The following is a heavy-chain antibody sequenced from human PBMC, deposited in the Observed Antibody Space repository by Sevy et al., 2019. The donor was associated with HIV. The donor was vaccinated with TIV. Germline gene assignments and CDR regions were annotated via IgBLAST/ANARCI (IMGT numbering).Heavy chain of an antibody. D-gene: IGHD1-7*01. CDR3: ARGGPLVDGTLIPWGLDV. CDR1: GFTFSNYW. Sequence: GGSLRLPCTASGFTFSNYWLNWVRHAPGKGLEWVANIKHDGSVTYYADSVKGRFTLSRDDIKNSLSLQMNSLRAEDTAVYYCARGGPLVDGTLIPWGLDVWGQGTTVTVSS. J-gene: IGHJ6*02. CDR2: IKHDGSVT. V-gene: IGHV3-7*01.